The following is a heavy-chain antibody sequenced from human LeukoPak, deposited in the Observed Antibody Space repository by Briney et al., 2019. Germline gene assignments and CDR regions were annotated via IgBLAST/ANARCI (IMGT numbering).Heavy chain of an antibody. J-gene: IGHJ6*03. CDR3: AKGGILTGYYTYYYYYMDV. Sequence: PGGSLRLSCAASGFTFSSYAMSWVRQAPGKGLEWVSSISASGGRTYHADSVKGRFTISRDNSKNTLYLQMNSLRAEDTAVYYCAKGGILTGYYTYYYYYMDVWGKGTTVTISS. CDR1: GFTFSSYA. V-gene: IGHV3-23*01. D-gene: IGHD3-9*01. CDR2: ISASGGRT.